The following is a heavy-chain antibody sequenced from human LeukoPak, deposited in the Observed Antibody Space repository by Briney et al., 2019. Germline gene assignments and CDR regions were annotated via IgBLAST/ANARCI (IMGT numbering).Heavy chain of an antibody. J-gene: IGHJ2*01. V-gene: IGHV4-38-2*02. CDR1: GYSISSGYY. Sequence: KPSETLSLTCTVSGYSISSGYYWGWIRQPPGKGLEWIGSIYHSGSTYYNPSLKSRVTISVDTSKNQFSLKLSSVTAADTAVYYCARVSGRFTWYFDLWGRGTLVTVSS. CDR2: IYHSGST. CDR3: ARVSGRFTWYFDL.